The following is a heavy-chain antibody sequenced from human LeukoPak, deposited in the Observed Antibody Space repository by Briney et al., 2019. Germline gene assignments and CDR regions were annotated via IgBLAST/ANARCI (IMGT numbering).Heavy chain of an antibody. V-gene: IGHV3-23*01. J-gene: IGHJ4*02. CDR2: ISGSGGST. CDR1: GFTFSSYA. CDR3: AKDRGGMVVRGVLAFDY. Sequence: GGSLRLSCAASGFTFSSYAMSWVRQAPGKGLEWVSAISGSGGSTYYADSVKGRFTISRDNSKNTLYLQMNSLRAEDTAVYYCAKDRGGMVVRGVLAFDYWGQGTLVTVSS. D-gene: IGHD3-10*01.